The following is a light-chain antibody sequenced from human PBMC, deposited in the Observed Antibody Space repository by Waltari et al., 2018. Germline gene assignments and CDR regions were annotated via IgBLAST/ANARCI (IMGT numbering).Light chain of an antibody. V-gene: IGKV3-20*01. CDR3: QKYERLPAT. CDR2: GAA. Sequence: EIVLTQSPGTLSLSPGDRATLSCRASQSVGTYLAWYQQTPGQAPRLLIYGAANRAAGIPDRISGSGSGTDFSLTISRLEPEDFAVYYCQKYERLPATFGQGTKVEIK. CDR1: QSVGTY. J-gene: IGKJ1*01.